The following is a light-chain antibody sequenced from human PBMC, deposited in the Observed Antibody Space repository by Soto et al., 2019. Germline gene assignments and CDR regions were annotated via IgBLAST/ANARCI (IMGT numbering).Light chain of an antibody. CDR3: QQYNNWPPLT. J-gene: IGKJ4*01. Sequence: EIVMTQSPATLSVSPGERATLSCRASQSVSSNLAWYQQNPGQAPRLLIYGASTRATGIPARLSGSGSGTEFTPTISSLQSEDFAVYYCQQYNNWPPLTFGGGTKVEIK. CDR2: GAS. CDR1: QSVSSN. V-gene: IGKV3-15*01.